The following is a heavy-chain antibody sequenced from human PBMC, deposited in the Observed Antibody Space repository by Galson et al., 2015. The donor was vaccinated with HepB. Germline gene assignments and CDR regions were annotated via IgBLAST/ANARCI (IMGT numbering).Heavy chain of an antibody. V-gene: IGHV4-59*08. J-gene: IGHJ4*02. CDR1: GGSISSYY. D-gene: IGHD5-24*01. CDR2: IYYSGST. CDR3: AGLRGGYDPQGPVDY. Sequence: TLSLTCTVSGGSISSYYWSWIRQPPGKGLEWIGYIYYSGSTNYNPSLKSRVTISVDTSKNQFSLKLSSVTAADTAVYYCAGLRGGYDPQGPVDYWGQGTLVTVSS.